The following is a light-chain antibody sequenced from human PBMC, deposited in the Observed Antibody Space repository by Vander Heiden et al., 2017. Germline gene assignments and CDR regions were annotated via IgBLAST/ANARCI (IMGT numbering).Light chain of an antibody. CDR3: PQRSKGHPNT. CDR1: QSVSGY. Sequence: EIVLTQSPAPLSLSPGERATLSCRASQSVSGYLAWYQQKPGQAPRLLIEDASNRATGTPARFSGSSSGTDFTLTISSLKTEDFPVYCCPQRSKGHPNTCGGGTKLELK. V-gene: IGKV3-11*01. J-gene: IGKJ4*01. CDR2: DAS.